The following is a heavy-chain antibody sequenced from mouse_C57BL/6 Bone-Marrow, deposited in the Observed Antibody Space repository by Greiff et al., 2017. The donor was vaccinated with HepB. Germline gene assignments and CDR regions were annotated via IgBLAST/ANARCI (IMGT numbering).Heavy chain of an antibody. Sequence: QVQLQQPGAELVKPGASVKLSCNASGYTFTSYWMHWVKQRPGRGLEWIGRIDPNSGGTKYNEKFKSKATLTVDKPSSTAYMQLSSLTSEDSAVYYCASSYYGSSYGAMDYWGQGTSVTVSS. CDR1: GYTFTSYW. CDR2: IDPNSGGT. V-gene: IGHV1-72*01. CDR3: ASSYYGSSYGAMDY. J-gene: IGHJ4*01. D-gene: IGHD1-1*01.